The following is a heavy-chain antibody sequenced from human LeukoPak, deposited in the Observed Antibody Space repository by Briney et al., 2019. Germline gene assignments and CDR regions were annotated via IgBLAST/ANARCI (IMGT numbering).Heavy chain of an antibody. D-gene: IGHD6-13*01. CDR2: MNPNSGNT. Sequence: ASVKVSFKASGYTFTRYDINWVRQAAGQGREWMGWMNPNSGNTGYAQKFQGRVTMTRNTSISTAYLELSSLRSEDTAVYYCARDSSSWELRLWGQGTLVTVSS. CDR1: GYTFTRYD. J-gene: IGHJ4*02. CDR3: ARDSSSWELRL. V-gene: IGHV1-8*01.